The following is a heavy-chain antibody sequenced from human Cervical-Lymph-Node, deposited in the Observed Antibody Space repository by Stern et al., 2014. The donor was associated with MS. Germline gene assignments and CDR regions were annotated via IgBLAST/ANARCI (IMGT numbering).Heavy chain of an antibody. J-gene: IGHJ4*02. V-gene: IGHV1-18*01. Sequence: QLVQSGAEVKKPGASVKVSCKASGYTFSTYGISWMRQAPGQGLEWMGWISTYNGRTTYAHKLQGRVTVTTDTSTSTAYMELRSLRSDDTAVYFCARGDCSSSSCYRIFYFDYWGQGTLVTVSS. CDR1: GYTFSTYG. D-gene: IGHD2-2*02. CDR3: ARGDCSSSSCYRIFYFDY. CDR2: ISTYNGRT.